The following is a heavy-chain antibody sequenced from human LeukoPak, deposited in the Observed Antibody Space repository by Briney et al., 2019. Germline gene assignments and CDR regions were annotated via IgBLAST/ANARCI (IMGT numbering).Heavy chain of an antibody. CDR2: INPSGGST. V-gene: IGHV1-46*01. CDR1: GFTFTNYN. D-gene: IGHD2-15*01. Sequence: ASVKVSCKASGFTFTNYNMHWVRQAPGQGLEWMGIINPSGGSTSYAQKFQGRVTMTRDMSTSTVYMELSSLRSEDTAVYYCARVLDSGGSTTSDYWGQGTLVTVSS. J-gene: IGHJ4*02. CDR3: ARVLDSGGSTTSDY.